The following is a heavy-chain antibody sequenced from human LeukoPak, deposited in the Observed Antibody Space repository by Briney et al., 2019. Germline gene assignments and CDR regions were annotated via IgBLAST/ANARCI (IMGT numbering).Heavy chain of an antibody. V-gene: IGHV3-53*01. Sequence: GGSLRLSCAVSGFIFSSDYMSWVRQAPGKGLEWVSVIYSGGNTYYADSVKGRFTTSRDTSKNTLYLQMNSLRAEDTAIYYCVRHDWFDPWGQGTLVTVSS. CDR3: VRHDWFDP. CDR1: GFIFSSDY. J-gene: IGHJ5*02. CDR2: IYSGGNT.